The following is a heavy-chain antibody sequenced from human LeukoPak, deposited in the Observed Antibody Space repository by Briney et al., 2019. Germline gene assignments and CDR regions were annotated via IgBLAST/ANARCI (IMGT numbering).Heavy chain of an antibody. Sequence: GGSLRLSCAASGFTFSSYTMSWVRQAPGKGLEWVSAISGSGGSTYYADSVKSRFTISRDNSKNTLYLQMNSLRAEDTAVYYCAKEENYYDSSGYYPAHGYWGQGTLVTVSS. V-gene: IGHV3-23*01. CDR3: AKEENYYDSSGYYPAHGY. CDR2: ISGSGGST. CDR1: GFTFSSYT. J-gene: IGHJ4*02. D-gene: IGHD3-22*01.